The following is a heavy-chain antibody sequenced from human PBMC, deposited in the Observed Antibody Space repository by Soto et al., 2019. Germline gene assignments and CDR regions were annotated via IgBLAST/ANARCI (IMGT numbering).Heavy chain of an antibody. CDR1: GFTFSNFG. V-gene: IGHV3-30*18. D-gene: IGHD2-15*01. CDR2: ISSDGGDK. CDR3: VKGSEVARQELDH. J-gene: IGHJ4*02. Sequence: QVQLVESGGGVVQPGRSPRLSCAASGFTFSNFGMHWVRQAPGKGLEWVAAISSDGGDKYYSHSVKDRFTISRDNSKNMLFLQMNSLRVEDTAVYYCVKGSEVARQELDHWGQGILVTVSS.